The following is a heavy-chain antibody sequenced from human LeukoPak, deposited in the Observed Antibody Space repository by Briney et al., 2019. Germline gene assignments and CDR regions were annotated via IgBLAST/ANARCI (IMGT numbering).Heavy chain of an antibody. V-gene: IGHV1-8*01. CDR3: ARTRTGKPDF. D-gene: IGHD1-14*01. CDR1: GYTFTNYD. J-gene: IGHJ4*02. CDR2: MNPNSGNT. Sequence: VASVKVSCKASGYTFTNYDINWVRQATGQGLEWMGWMNPNSGNTGYAQKFQGRVTMTRNTSITAAYMELSSLTSEDTAVYYCARTRTGKPDFWGQGTLVTVSS.